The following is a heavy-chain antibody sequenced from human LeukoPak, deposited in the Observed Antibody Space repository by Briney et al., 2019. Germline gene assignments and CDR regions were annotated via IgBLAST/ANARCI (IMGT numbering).Heavy chain of an antibody. V-gene: IGHV4-39*02. CDR2: IYYSGST. J-gene: IGHJ4*02. D-gene: IGHD3-22*01. CDR1: GGSIRSGSHY. Sequence: SETLSLTCTVSGGSIRSGSHYWAWLRQPPGKGLEWIGSIYYSGSTYYNPSLENRVTISIDTSKNHFSLKLSSLSAADTSVYYCAKRDDSGGNLVDLWGQGTLVTVS. CDR3: AKRDDSGGNLVDL.